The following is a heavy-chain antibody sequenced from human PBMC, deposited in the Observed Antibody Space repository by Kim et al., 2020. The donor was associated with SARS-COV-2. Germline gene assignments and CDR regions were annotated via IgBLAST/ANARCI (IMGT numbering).Heavy chain of an antibody. J-gene: IGHJ4*02. D-gene: IGHD3-10*01. CDR1: GGTFSSYA. V-gene: IGHV1-69*04. CDR2: IIPILGIA. CDR3: ASYEYYYGSGSMGN. Sequence: SVKVSCKASGGTFSSYAISWVRQAPGQGLEWLGRIIPILGIANYAQKFQGRVTITADKSTSTAYMELSSLRSEDTAVYYCASYEYYYGSGSMGNWGQGTLVTVSS.